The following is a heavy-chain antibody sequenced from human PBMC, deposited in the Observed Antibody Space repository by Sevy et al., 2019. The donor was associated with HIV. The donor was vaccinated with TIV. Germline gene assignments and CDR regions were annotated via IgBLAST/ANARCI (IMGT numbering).Heavy chain of an antibody. CDR2: IHYTGTT. D-gene: IGHD7-27*01. CDR3: ASHDWGREDY. Sequence: SETLSLTCVVSGYSISSRYWWDWCRRPPGKGLECIGAIHYTGTTQYTPSLNRRVTVSADTSKNQFSLRLSSMTAADTAVYYSASHDWGREDYWGQGTLVTVSS. CDR1: GYSISSRYW. V-gene: IGHV4-38-2*01. J-gene: IGHJ4*02.